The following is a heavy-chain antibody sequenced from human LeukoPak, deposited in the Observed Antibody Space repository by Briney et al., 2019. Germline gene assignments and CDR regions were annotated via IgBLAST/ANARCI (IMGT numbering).Heavy chain of an antibody. CDR3: TTLYSGSYYCDY. D-gene: IGHD1-26*01. CDR2: IKSKTDGGTT. CDR1: GFTFSSYA. J-gene: IGHJ4*02. Sequence: PGGSLRLSCAASGFTFSSYAMSWVRQAPGKGLEWVGRIKSKTDGGTTDYAAPVKGRFTISRDDSKNTLYLQMNSLKTEDTAVYYCTTLYSGSYYCDYWGQGTLVTVSS. V-gene: IGHV3-15*01.